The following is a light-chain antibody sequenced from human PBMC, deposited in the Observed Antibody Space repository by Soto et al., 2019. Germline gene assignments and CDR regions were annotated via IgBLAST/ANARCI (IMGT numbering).Light chain of an antibody. V-gene: IGKV1-5*01. Sequence: DIEITQSPSTLYASVGDRVTLCCRASQTIITWLAWYQQKPGKAPELLIYDASTLESGVPSRFSGSGSGTEFSLTISSLQPDDFATFYCQQYSRCSRTFGQGTKVDIK. CDR2: DAS. J-gene: IGKJ1*01. CDR1: QTIITW. CDR3: QQYSRCSRT.